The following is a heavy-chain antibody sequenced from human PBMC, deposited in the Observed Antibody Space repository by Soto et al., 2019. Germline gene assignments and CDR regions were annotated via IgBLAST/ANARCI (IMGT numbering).Heavy chain of an antibody. J-gene: IGHJ4*02. Sequence: GESLNISFKGSGYSFTSYWSGWVRQMPGKGLEWMGIIYSGYSDSRYXXSFQGQVXXSADNSMSTAXLQWTXLQASDAAMYYCARRHGWSFDYWGQGTLVTVSS. D-gene: IGHD6-19*01. CDR1: GYSFTSYW. CDR3: ARRHGWSFDY. CDR2: IYSGYSDS. V-gene: IGHV5-51*01.